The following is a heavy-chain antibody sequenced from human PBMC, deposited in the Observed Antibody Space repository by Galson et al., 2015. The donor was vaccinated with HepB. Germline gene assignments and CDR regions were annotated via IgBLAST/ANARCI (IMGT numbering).Heavy chain of an antibody. J-gene: IGHJ6*02. Sequence: SLRLSCATSGFTFSTYAIHWVRQAPGKGLEWVAVISYDGSNKYYADSAKGRFTISKDNSKNVLYLQMNSLRAEDTAVYYCARDKGVGGAESGYYYYGMDVWGQGTTVTVSS. CDR1: GFTFSTYA. D-gene: IGHD1-26*01. CDR2: ISYDGSNK. V-gene: IGHV3-30-3*01. CDR3: ARDKGVGGAESGYYYYGMDV.